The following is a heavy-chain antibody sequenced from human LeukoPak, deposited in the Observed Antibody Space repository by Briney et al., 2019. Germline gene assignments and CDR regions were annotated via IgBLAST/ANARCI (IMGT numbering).Heavy chain of an antibody. D-gene: IGHD3-10*01. V-gene: IGHV3-30*02. CDR2: IRYDGSNK. Sequence: TGGSLRLSCAASGFTFSSYAMHWVRQAPGKGLEWVAFIRYDGSNKYYADSVKGRFTISRDNSKNTLYLQMNSLRAEDTAVYYCAKDDYYGSGSYSPAWYFDYWGQGTLVTVSS. CDR1: GFTFSSYA. J-gene: IGHJ4*02. CDR3: AKDDYYGSGSYSPAWYFDY.